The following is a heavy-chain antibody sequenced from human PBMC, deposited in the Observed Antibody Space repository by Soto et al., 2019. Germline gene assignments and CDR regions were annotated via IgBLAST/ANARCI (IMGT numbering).Heavy chain of an antibody. CDR2: ISGSGGST. D-gene: IGHD4-17*01. J-gene: IGHJ4*02. CDR1: GFTFSSYA. Sequence: GGSLRLSCAASGFTFSSYAMSWVRQAPGKGLEWVSAISGSGGSTYYADSVKGRFTISRDNSKNTLYLQMNSLRAEDTAVYYCANMPPGVGKAGRDYGPMNYWGQGTLVTVSS. V-gene: IGHV3-23*01. CDR3: ANMPPGVGKAGRDYGPMNY.